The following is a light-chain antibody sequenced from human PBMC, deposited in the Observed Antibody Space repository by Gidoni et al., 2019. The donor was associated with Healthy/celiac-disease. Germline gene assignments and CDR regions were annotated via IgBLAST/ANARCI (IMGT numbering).Light chain of an antibody. V-gene: IGLV1-36*01. CDR2: YDD. CDR1: SSSIGNTA. Sequence: QSVLTQPPSVSGAPRQRVTISCSGSSSSIGNTAVNWYQQLPGKAPKLLIYYDDLLPSGVSDRFSGSKSGTSASLAISGLQSDDEADYYCAAWDDSLNGSLVFGGGTKLTVL. J-gene: IGLJ3*02. CDR3: AAWDDSLNGSLV.